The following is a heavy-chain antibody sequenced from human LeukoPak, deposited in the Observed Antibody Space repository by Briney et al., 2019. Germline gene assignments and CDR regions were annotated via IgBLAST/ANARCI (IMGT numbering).Heavy chain of an antibody. J-gene: IGHJ4*02. V-gene: IGHV4-39*01. CDR2: IYYSGST. CDR1: GGPISSSSYY. Sequence: SETLSLTCTVSGGPISSSSYYWGWIRQPPGKGLEWIGSIYYSGSTYYNPSLKSRVTISVDTSKNQFSLKLSSVTAADTAVYYCARAGYGDYLCYWGQGTLVTVSS. D-gene: IGHD4-17*01. CDR3: ARAGYGDYLCY.